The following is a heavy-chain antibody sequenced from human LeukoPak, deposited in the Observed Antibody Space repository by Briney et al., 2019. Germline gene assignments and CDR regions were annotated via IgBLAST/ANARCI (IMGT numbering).Heavy chain of an antibody. V-gene: IGHV1-2*02. D-gene: IGHD3-16*01. J-gene: IGHJ4*02. Sequence: ASVQVSCKASGYTFIGYYMHWVRQPPAQGLEWMGWINPNGGGTNYAQKFQGRVTMTRDTSISTAYMELSRLRSDDTAVYYCARVYIAVWEPDTEAFDNWGQGTLVTASS. CDR3: ARVYIAVWEPDTEAFDN. CDR2: INPNGGGT. CDR1: GYTFIGYY.